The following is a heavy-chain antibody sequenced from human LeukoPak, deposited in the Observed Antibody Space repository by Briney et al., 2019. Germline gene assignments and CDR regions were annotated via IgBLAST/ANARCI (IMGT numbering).Heavy chain of an antibody. J-gene: IGHJ4*02. D-gene: IGHD4-17*01. V-gene: IGHV3-21*01. CDR3: AREYGRFDY. CDR2: ISSSSSYM. CDR1: GFTFSSYS. Sequence: GGSLRLSCAASGFTFSSYSMNWVRQAPGKGLEWDSSISSSSSYMYYADSVKGRFTISRDNAKNSLYLQMNSLRAEDTAVYYCAREYGRFDYWGQGTLVTVSS.